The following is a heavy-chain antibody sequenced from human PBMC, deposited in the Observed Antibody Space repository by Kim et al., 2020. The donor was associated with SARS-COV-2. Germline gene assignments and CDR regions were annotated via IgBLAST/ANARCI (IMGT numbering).Heavy chain of an antibody. CDR2: IYNSGST. V-gene: IGHV4-59*08. CDR1: GGSISSYY. D-gene: IGHD3-22*01. Sequence: SETLSLTCTVSGGSISSYYWSWIRQPPGKGLEWIGYIYNSGSTNYNPSLKSRVTISVDTSKNQFSLKLSSATAADTAVYYCARRGLYYYDSIAYRNGAFDIWGQGTMVTVSS. CDR3: ARRGLYYYDSIAYRNGAFDI. J-gene: IGHJ3*02.